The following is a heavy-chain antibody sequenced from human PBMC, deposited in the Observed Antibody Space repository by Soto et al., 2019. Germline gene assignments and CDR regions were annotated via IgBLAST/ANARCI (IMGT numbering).Heavy chain of an antibody. V-gene: IGHV1-3*01. J-gene: IGHJ4*02. Sequence: ASVKVSCTASGSTFTSYAMHWVRQAPGQRLEWMGWINAGNGNTKYSQKFQGRVTITRDTSASTAYMELSSLRSEDTAVYYCARDHSSPYYYGSGSPSAFDYWGQGTLVTVSS. CDR3: ARDHSSPYYYGSGSPSAFDY. CDR1: GSTFTSYA. CDR2: INAGNGNT. D-gene: IGHD3-10*01.